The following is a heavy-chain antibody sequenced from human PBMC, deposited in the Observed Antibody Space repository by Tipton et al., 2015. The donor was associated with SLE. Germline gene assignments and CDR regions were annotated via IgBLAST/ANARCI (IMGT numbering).Heavy chain of an antibody. CDR2: INHSGST. V-gene: IGHV4-34*01. J-gene: IGHJ3*02. CDR1: GGSFSGYY. D-gene: IGHD6-19*01. CDR3: ASRGRMIAVAVRHAFDI. Sequence: TLSLTCAVYGGSFSGYYLSWIRQPPGKGLEWIGEINHSGSTNHNPSLKSRVTISVDTSKNQFSLKLSSVTAADTAVYYCASRGRMIAVAVRHAFDIWGQGTMVTVSS.